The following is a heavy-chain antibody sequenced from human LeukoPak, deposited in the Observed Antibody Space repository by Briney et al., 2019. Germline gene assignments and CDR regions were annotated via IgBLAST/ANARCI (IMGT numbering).Heavy chain of an antibody. J-gene: IGHJ6*02. CDR2: IYYSGST. V-gene: IGHV4-30-4*01. D-gene: IGHD1-26*01. Sequence: PSQTLSLTCTVSGGSISCGDYYWSWIRQPPGKGLEWIGYIYYSGSTSYNPTLKSRITISVDTSKNQFSLKLSSVTAADTAVYYCTRDGFPGTNNGLDVWGQGTTVTVSS. CDR3: TRDGFPGTNNGLDV. CDR1: GGSISCGDYY.